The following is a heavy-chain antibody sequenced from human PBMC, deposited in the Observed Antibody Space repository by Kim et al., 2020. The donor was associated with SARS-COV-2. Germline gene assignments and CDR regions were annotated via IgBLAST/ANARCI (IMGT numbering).Heavy chain of an antibody. D-gene: IGHD3-10*01. J-gene: IGHJ4*02. Sequence: GGSLRLSCTASGFTFTDFWMHWVRQAPGKGLVWVSRIYSDGRRPSYADSVKGRFTISRDNAQNTVYLQMNSLRAEDTALYYCARTIESSEVRGFDYWGQGTLVTGSS. CDR3: ARTIESSEVRGFDY. CDR1: GFTFTDFW. V-gene: IGHV3-74*01. CDR2: IYSDGRRP.